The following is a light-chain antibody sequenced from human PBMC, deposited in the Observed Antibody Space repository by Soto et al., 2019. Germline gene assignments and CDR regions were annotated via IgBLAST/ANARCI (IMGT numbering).Light chain of an antibody. CDR1: EDVSNS. CDR2: DVS. CDR3: QQRYNWPRT. J-gene: IGKJ1*01. Sequence: DIVLTQSPAILSLSPGERATLSCRASEDVSNSLAWYQQKPGQSPRLLIYDVSNRATGIPSRFSGSGSGADFSLTISSLEPDDFAVYYCQQRYNWPRTFGQGTTVEI. V-gene: IGKV3-11*01.